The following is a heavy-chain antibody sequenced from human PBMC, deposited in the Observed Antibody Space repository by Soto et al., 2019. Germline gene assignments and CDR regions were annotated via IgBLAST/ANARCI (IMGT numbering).Heavy chain of an antibody. Sequence: QVQLVQSGAELKKPGASVKVSCKASGYTFSNYDMNWLRHATGQGPEWIGWLNPNNGDPGYAQKFYGRVTLTTDISTTTAYMERTSLRSADTAIYYCAKVSRKGSAIDFDYWGQGTLITVSS. D-gene: IGHD3-10*01. CDR3: AKVSRKGSAIDFDY. CDR1: GYTFSNYD. CDR2: LNPNNGDP. V-gene: IGHV1-8*01. J-gene: IGHJ4*02.